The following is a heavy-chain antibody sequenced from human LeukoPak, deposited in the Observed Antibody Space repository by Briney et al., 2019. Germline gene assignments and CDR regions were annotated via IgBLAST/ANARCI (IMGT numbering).Heavy chain of an antibody. D-gene: IGHD6-6*01. J-gene: IGHJ4*02. V-gene: IGHV3-7*03. CDR2: IKQDGTET. CDR1: GFTFSSYW. CDR3: AKSSNIAARPSPFDY. Sequence: GGSLRLSCAASGFTFSSYWMGWVRQAPGKGLEWVANIKQDGTETYYDDSVKGRFTISRDNSKNTLYLQMNSLRAEDTAVYYCAKSSNIAARPSPFDYWGQGTLVTVSS.